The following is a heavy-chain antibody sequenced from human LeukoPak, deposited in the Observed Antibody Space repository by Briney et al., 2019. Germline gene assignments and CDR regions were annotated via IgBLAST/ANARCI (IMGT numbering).Heavy chain of an antibody. CDR3: AREDIVVVPAANPHFDY. CDR2: INPHSGGT. J-gene: IGHJ4*02. Sequence: ASVKVSCMASGYTFTGNYIHWVRQAPGQGPEWMGWINPHSGGTIYAQKFQDRVTMTRDTSISTVYMELSRLRSDDTAVYYCAREDIVVVPAANPHFDYWSQGTLVTVSS. V-gene: IGHV1-2*02. D-gene: IGHD2-2*01. CDR1: GYTFTGNY.